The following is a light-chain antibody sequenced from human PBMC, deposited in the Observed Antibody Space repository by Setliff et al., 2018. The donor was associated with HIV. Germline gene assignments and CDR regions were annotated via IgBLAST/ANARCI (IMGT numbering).Light chain of an antibody. V-gene: IGLV2-14*03. CDR1: SSDVGGYNY. J-gene: IGLJ1*01. CDR3: SSYTSSTPLYV. Sequence: QSALTQPASVSGSPGQSITISCTGSSSDVGGYNYVSWYQQHPGKAPKLMIYAVSNRPSGVSNRFSGSKSGNTASLTISGLQAEDEADYYCSSYTSSTPLYVFGTGTRSP. CDR2: AVS.